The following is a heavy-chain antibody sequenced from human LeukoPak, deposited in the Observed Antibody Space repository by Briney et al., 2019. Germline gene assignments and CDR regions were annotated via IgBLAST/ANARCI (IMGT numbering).Heavy chain of an antibody. V-gene: IGHV3-23*01. Sequence: QAGGSLRLSCAASRFTFNNYAMNWVRQAPGKGLEWVSGISGSGDSTYYADSVKGRFTISSDNSKNTLYLQMDNLRAEDTAVYYCAKGSGSGSYYGLSNFDYWGQGTLVTVSS. CDR2: ISGSGDST. CDR3: AKGSGSGSYYGLSNFDY. J-gene: IGHJ4*02. CDR1: RFTFNNYA. D-gene: IGHD1-26*01.